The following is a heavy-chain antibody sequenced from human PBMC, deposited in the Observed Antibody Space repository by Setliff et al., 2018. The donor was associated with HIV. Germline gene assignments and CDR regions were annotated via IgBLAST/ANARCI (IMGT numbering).Heavy chain of an antibody. CDR2: IHPSGGST. CDR3: ARVRYCSGGSCYGGEYWFDP. J-gene: IGHJ5*02. CDR1: GYTFTSYY. V-gene: IGHV1-46*01. D-gene: IGHD2-15*01. Sequence: DSVKVSCKASGYTFTSYYIHWVRQAPGRGLEWMGVIHPSGGSTSYAQSFQDRVTMTRDTSTSTVYMELSSLRSEDTAVYYCARVRYCSGGSCYGGEYWFDPWGQGTLVTVSS.